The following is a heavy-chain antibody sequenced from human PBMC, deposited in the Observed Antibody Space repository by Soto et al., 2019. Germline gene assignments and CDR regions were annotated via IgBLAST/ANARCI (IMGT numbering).Heavy chain of an antibody. CDR2: ISYDGSAK. V-gene: IGHV3-30*18. D-gene: IGHD3-9*01. Sequence: QVPLVESGGGVVQPGRSLRLSCAASGFNFRSYGMHWVSQAPGKGLEWVAVISYDGSAKWYVDSVKGRFTISRDTSKHIRDLQMNSLRAEDTAVYYCAKDEGAEDDILTGYPLFDYRGQGILGTVSS. CDR3: AKDEGAEDDILTGYPLFDY. J-gene: IGHJ4*02. CDR1: GFNFRSYG.